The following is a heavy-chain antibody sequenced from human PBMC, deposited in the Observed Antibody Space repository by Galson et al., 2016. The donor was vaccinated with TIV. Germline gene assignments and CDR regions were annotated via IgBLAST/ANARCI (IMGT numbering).Heavy chain of an antibody. D-gene: IGHD2-2*03. J-gene: IGHJ3*02. CDR1: GYSFTTFW. CDR2: IYPEDSDT. V-gene: IGHV5-51*01. Sequence: QSGAEVKKPGESLKISCKASGYSFTTFWIGWVRQMPGKGLEWMGVIYPEDSDTRYSPSFQGQVTISADKSIRTAYLQWSSLKASDTAIYYCAKIGYCYSTTDCYAYAAFHIWGQGTMVSVSS. CDR3: AKIGYCYSTTDCYAYAAFHI.